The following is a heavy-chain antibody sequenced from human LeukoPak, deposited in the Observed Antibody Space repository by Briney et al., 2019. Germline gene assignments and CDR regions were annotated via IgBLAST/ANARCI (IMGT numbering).Heavy chain of an antibody. D-gene: IGHD3-10*01. V-gene: IGHV3-21*01. CDR3: ARARDLPYYGSGSPDY. J-gene: IGHJ4*02. Sequence: GSLRLSCAASGFTFSSYSMNWVRQAPGKGLEWVSSISSSSSYIYYADSVKGRFTISRDNTRNSLYLQMNSLRAEDTAVYYCARARDLPYYGSGSPDYWGQGTLVTVSS. CDR2: ISSSSSYI. CDR1: GFTFSSYS.